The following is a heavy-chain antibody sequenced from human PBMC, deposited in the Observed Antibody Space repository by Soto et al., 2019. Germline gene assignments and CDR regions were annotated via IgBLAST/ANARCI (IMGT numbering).Heavy chain of an antibody. V-gene: IGHV3-30*18. D-gene: IGHD2-15*01. Sequence: PGGSLRLSCGASGFTFSSYGMHWVRQAPGKGLEWVAVISYDGSNKYYADSVKGRFTISRDNSKNTLYLQMNSLRAEDTAVYYCAKDRGYCSGGSCYTDGGLLYWGQGTLVTVSS. CDR1: GFTFSSYG. CDR3: AKDRGYCSGGSCYTDGGLLY. CDR2: ISYDGSNK. J-gene: IGHJ4*02.